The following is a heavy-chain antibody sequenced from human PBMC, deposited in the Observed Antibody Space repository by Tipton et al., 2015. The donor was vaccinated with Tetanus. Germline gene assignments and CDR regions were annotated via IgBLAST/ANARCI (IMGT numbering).Heavy chain of an antibody. CDR2: IYYSGST. D-gene: IGHD1-7*01. J-gene: IGHJ6*01. CDR3: ARDRITGPTGRYYAMDV. CDR1: GDSLSNGDYY. Sequence: TLSLTCTVSGDSLSNGDYYWSWIRQPPGKGLESIGYIYYSGSTYYNPSLKSRVTISVDTSKNQFSLRLSSVTAADTAVYYCARDRITGPTGRYYAMDVWGQGTTVTVSS. V-gene: IGHV4-30-4*01.